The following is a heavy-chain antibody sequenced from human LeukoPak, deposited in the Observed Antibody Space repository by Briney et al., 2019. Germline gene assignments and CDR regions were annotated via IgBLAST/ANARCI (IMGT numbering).Heavy chain of an antibody. CDR3: ATWDGVD. V-gene: IGHV3-15*01. CDR1: GLTFSNAW. CDR2: VKSKTDGGTT. J-gene: IGHJ3*01. Sequence: PGGSLRLSCAASGLTFSNAWMTWVRQAPGKGLEWVGHVKSKTDGGTTDCAAPVKGRFTISRDDSKNTLYLQMNSLKTEDTAVYYCATWDGVDWGQGTMVTVSS. D-gene: IGHD1-26*01.